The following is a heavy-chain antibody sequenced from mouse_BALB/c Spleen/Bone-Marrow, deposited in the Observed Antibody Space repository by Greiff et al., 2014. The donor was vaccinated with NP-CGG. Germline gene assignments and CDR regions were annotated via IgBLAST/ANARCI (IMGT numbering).Heavy chain of an antibody. V-gene: IGHV1S30*02. D-gene: IGHD2-1*01. CDR3: ARQLHGNYAY. CDR1: GYSFTGYY. Sequence: SGPELVKPGPSVKISCKASGYSFTGYYMHWVKQSHGKSLEWIGEINPYNGGTSYNQKFKGKATLTVDTSSSTAFMELHSLTSEDSLVYYCARQLHGNYAYWGQGTLVTVSA. J-gene: IGHJ3*01. CDR2: INPYNGGT.